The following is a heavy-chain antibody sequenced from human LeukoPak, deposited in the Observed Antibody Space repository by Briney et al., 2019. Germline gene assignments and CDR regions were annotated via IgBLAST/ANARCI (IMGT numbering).Heavy chain of an antibody. CDR2: FDPDDGET. CDR3: ATLWYLDQ. CDR1: GYTFTDLS. Sequence: ASMKVSRKVSGYTFTDLSMHWVRQTPGKGLEWMGGFDPDDGETFYAQNFQDRVTLTRDTSTDTAYMELTSLRSEDTAVYFCATLWYLDQCGRGTLVTVSS. V-gene: IGHV1-24*01. J-gene: IGHJ2*01.